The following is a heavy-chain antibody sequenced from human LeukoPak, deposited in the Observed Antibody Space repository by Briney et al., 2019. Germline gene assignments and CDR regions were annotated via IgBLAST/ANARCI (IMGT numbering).Heavy chain of an antibody. CDR1: GGSFSGYY. D-gene: IGHD5-18*01. CDR2: INHSGST. J-gene: IGHJ4*02. V-gene: IGHV4-34*01. Sequence: SETLSLTCAVYGGSFSGYYWSWIRQPPGKGLEWIGEINHSGSTNYNPSLKSRVTISVDTSKNQFSLKLSSVTAADTAVYYCARRRIRLWRHFDYWGQGTLVTVSS. CDR3: ARRRIRLWRHFDY.